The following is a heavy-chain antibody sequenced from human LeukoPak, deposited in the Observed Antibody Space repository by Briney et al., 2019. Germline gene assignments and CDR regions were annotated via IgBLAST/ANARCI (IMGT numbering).Heavy chain of an antibody. V-gene: IGHV4-61*02. CDR1: GGSISSGSYY. CDR3: ARDWLKGYSSSSTQDAFDI. Sequence: PSETLSLTCTVSGGSISSGSYYWSWIRQPAGKGLEWIGRIYTSGSTNYNPSLKSRVTMSVDTSKNQFSLKLSSVTAVDTAVYYCARDWLKGYSSSSTQDAFDIWGQGTMVTVSS. D-gene: IGHD6-6*01. J-gene: IGHJ3*02. CDR2: IYTSGST.